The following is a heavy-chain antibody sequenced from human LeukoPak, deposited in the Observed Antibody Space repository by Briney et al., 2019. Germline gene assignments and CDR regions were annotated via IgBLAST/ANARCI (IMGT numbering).Heavy chain of an antibody. V-gene: IGHV1-69*04. D-gene: IGHD4-11*01. CDR1: GGTFSSYA. Sequence: GASVKVSCKASGGTFSSYAISWVRQAPGQGLEWMGRIIPILGIASYAQKFQGRVTITADKSTSTAYMELSSLRSEDTAVYYCARDGWDVVDDYSNYWGQGTLVTVSS. J-gene: IGHJ4*02. CDR2: IIPILGIA. CDR3: ARDGWDVVDDYSNY.